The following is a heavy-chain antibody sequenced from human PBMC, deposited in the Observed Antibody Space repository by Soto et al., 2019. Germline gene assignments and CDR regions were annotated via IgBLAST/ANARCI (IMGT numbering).Heavy chain of an antibody. CDR2: IYYSGST. Sequence: QVQLQESGPGLVKPSQTLSLTCTVSGGSISSGGYYWSWIRQHPGKGLEWIGYIYYSGSTYYNPSLKSRVTIPVDTSKNQFSLKRSSVTAADTAVYYGARGRRDGYNFDYWGQGTLVTVS. V-gene: IGHV4-31*03. CDR1: GGSISSGGYY. D-gene: IGHD5-12*01. J-gene: IGHJ4*02. CDR3: ARGRRDGYNFDY.